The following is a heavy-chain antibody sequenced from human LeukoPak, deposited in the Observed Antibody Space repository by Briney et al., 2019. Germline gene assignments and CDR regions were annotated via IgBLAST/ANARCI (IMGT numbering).Heavy chain of an antibody. CDR3: ARDAEVGYFDSSNFYDY. Sequence: GGSLRLSCAASGFTFSSYAMHWVRQAPGKGLAWVAVISYDGSNKYYADSVKGRFTISRDNSKNTLYLQMNSLRAEDTAVYYCARDAEVGYFDSSNFYDYWGQGTLVTVSS. CDR2: ISYDGSNK. V-gene: IGHV3-30*04. D-gene: IGHD3-22*01. J-gene: IGHJ4*02. CDR1: GFTFSSYA.